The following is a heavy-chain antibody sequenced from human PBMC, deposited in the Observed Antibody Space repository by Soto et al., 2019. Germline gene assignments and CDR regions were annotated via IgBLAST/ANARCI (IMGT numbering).Heavy chain of an antibody. CDR3: AIGRSVFEHSDLLRDGMYV. Sequence: SVKVSCKAPGGTFSSYAISWVRQAPGQGLEWMGGIIPIFGTANYAQKFQGRGTITADESTSTAYMELSSLRSEDTAVYYCAIGRSVFEHSDLLRDGMYVWSKGSTVTGSS. D-gene: IGHD1-26*01. CDR2: IIPIFGTA. CDR1: GGTFSSYA. V-gene: IGHV1-69*13. J-gene: IGHJ6*04.